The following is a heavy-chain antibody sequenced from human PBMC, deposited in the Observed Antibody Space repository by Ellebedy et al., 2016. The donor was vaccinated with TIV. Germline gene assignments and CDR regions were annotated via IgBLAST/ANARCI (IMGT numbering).Heavy chain of an antibody. D-gene: IGHD2-8*02. V-gene: IGHV1-69*04. J-gene: IGHJ4*02. CDR2: IIPIPGIT. CDR1: GGTLTGYG. Sequence: AASVKVSCKASGGTLTGYGIGWVRQAPGQGLEWMGRIIPIPGITHYAQKFQDRVIITADKSTSTAYMELSSLKSEDTAVYYCARDGWETGASKTFDYWGQGTLVTVSS. CDR3: ARDGWETGASKTFDY.